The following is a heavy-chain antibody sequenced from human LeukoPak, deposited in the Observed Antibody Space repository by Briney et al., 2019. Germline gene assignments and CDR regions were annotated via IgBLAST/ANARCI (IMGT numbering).Heavy chain of an antibody. J-gene: IGHJ4*02. V-gene: IGHV3-74*01. CDR1: GFNFYSYW. Sequence: GGSLRLSCTASGFNFYSYWMHWVRQVPGKGLVWVSRIDSSGIGTSYADSVKGRFTISRDNARNTLYLQMNSLRAEDTAVYYCAKGHGSSWSFIDYWGQGTLVTVSS. D-gene: IGHD6-13*01. CDR3: AKGHGSSWSFIDY. CDR2: IDSSGIGT.